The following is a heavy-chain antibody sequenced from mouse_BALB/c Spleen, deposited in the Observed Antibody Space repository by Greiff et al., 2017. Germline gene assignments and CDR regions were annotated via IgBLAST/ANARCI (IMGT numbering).Heavy chain of an antibody. Sequence: EVQLVESGGGLVKPGGSLKLSCAASGFTFSSYAMSWVRQSPEKRLEWVAEISSGGSYTYYPDTVTGRFTISRDNAKNTLYLKMSSLRSEDTAMYYCARALSYYYGSSYAYLDVWGAGTTVTVSS. CDR3: ARALSYYYGSSYAYLDV. CDR2: ISSGGSYT. J-gene: IGHJ1*01. CDR1: GFTFSSYA. D-gene: IGHD1-1*01. V-gene: IGHV5-9-4*01.